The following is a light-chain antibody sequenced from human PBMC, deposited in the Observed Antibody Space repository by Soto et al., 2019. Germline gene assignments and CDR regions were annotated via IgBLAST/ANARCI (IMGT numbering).Light chain of an antibody. CDR2: DPS. Sequence: AIQLTQSPSSLSASVGDRVTITCRASQGISSALAWYQQKPGKAPKLLIYDPSSLESGVPSRFSGSGSGTDFTLTISSLQPEDFATNYCQQFNSYPRTFGPGTKVDIK. CDR1: QGISSA. V-gene: IGKV1-13*02. J-gene: IGKJ3*01. CDR3: QQFNSYPRT.